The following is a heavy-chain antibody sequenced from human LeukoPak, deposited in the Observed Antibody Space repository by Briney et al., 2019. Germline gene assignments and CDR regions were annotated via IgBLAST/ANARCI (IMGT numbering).Heavy chain of an antibody. CDR1: GGSISSYY. Sequence: SETLSLTCTVSGGSISSYYWSWIRQPPGEGLEWIGYIYYSGSTNYNPSLKSRVTISVGTSKNQFSLKLSSVTAADTAVYYCARVLQLVRYFDYWGQGTLVTVSS. J-gene: IGHJ4*02. CDR2: IYYSGST. V-gene: IGHV4-59*12. CDR3: ARVLQLVRYFDY. D-gene: IGHD6-13*01.